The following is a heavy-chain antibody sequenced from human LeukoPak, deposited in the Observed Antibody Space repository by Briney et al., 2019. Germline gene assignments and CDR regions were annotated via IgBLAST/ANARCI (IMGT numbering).Heavy chain of an antibody. J-gene: IGHJ5*02. Sequence: GESLKISCKGSGYSFTSFWIGWVRQMPGKGLEWMGIIYPGDADTIYSPSFQGQVTISADESISTAYLQWRRLKASDTAMYYCATAGYSTGSYTNKRNCFDPWGQGTLVPVSS. D-gene: IGHD2-8*02. CDR3: ATAGYSTGSYTNKRNCFDP. CDR1: GYSFTSFW. V-gene: IGHV5-51*01. CDR2: IYPGDADT.